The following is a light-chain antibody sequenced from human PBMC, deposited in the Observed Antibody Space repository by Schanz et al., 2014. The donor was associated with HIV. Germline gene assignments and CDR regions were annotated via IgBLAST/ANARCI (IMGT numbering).Light chain of an antibody. Sequence: QSALTQPPSASGSPGQSVTISCTGTSSDVGGYKYVSWYQQHPGKPPKLMIYDVNNRPSGVSNRFSGSKSGNTASLTISGLQAEDEADYYCSSYIGTGTLEVFGGGTKLTVL. J-gene: IGLJ3*02. CDR2: DVN. CDR3: SSYIGTGTLEV. CDR1: SSDVGGYKY. V-gene: IGLV2-14*01.